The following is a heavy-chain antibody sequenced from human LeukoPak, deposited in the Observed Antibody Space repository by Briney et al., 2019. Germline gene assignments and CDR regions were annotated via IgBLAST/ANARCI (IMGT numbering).Heavy chain of an antibody. D-gene: IGHD3-10*01. CDR2: ISSSSSYT. V-gene: IGHV3-21*05. Sequence: GGSLRLSCAASGFTFSSYAMSWVRQAPGKGLERVSYISSSSSYTNYADSVKGRFTISRDNAKNSLYLQMNSLRAEDTAVYYCARDSGYYGSGSYYNSYYGMDVWGQGTTVTVSS. CDR3: ARDSGYYGSGSYYNSYYGMDV. CDR1: GFTFSSYA. J-gene: IGHJ6*02.